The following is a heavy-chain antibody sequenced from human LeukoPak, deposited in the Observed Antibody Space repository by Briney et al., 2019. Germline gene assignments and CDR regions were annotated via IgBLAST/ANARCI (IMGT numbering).Heavy chain of an antibody. D-gene: IGHD6-19*01. Sequence: PGGSLRLSCAASGFTFSSYSMNWVRQAPGKGLEWDSSNSSSSSYIYYADPVQGRFTISRDNAKNSLYLQMNSLRAEDTAVYYCASGYSSGWYTRGSEYFQHWGQGTLVTVSS. CDR3: ASGYSSGWYTRGSEYFQH. CDR2: NSSSSSYI. V-gene: IGHV3-21*01. CDR1: GFTFSSYS. J-gene: IGHJ1*01.